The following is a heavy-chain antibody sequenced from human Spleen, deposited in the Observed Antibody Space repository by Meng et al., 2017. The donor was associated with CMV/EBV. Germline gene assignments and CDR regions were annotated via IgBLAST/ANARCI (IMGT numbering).Heavy chain of an antibody. D-gene: IGHD2-15*01. V-gene: IGHV1-2*02. CDR2: INPNSGGT. Sequence: ASVKVSCKVSGYTLIELSRHWVRQAPGQGLEWMGWINPNSGGTNYAQKFQGRVTMTGDTSITTAYLEVSRLRPDDMATYYCARVKRYCTGGSCSSTGYYGMDVWGQGTTVTVSS. CDR1: GYTLIELS. J-gene: IGHJ6*02. CDR3: ARVKRYCTGGSCSSTGYYGMDV.